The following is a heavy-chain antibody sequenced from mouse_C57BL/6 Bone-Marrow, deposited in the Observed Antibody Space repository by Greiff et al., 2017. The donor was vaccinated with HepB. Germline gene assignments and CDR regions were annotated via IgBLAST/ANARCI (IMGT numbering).Heavy chain of an antibody. J-gene: IGHJ1*03. CDR3: ARGVTYYFRDV. D-gene: IGHD2-2*01. CDR1: GYAFSSSW. Sequence: QVQLQQSGPELVKPGASVKISCKASGYAFSSSWMNWVKQRPGKGLEWIGRIYPGDGDTNYNGKFKGKATLTADKSSSTAYMQLSSLTSEDSAVNFCARGVTYYFRDVWGTGTTVTVSS. CDR2: IYPGDGDT. V-gene: IGHV1-82*01.